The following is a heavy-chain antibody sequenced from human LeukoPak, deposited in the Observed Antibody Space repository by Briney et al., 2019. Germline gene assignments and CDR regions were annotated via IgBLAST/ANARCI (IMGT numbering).Heavy chain of an antibody. CDR3: ARDPNYDILTGYSYYFDY. CDR2: IYYSGST. J-gene: IGHJ4*02. V-gene: IGHV4-39*07. Sequence: PSQTLSLTCTVSGGSISSGSYYWSWIRQPPGKGLEWVGSIYYSGSTYYNPSLKSRVTISVDTSKNQFSLKLSSVTAADTAVYYCARDPNYDILTGYSYYFDYWGQGTLVTVSS. CDR1: GGSISSGSYY. D-gene: IGHD3-9*01.